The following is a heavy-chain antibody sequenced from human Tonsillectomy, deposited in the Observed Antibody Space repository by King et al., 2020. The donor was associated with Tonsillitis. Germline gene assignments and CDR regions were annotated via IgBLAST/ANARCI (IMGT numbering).Heavy chain of an antibody. J-gene: IGHJ4*02. CDR1: GFPFSSYA. CDR2: ISYVGSNK. CDR3: ARERSVVTGLDY. V-gene: IGHV3-30-3*01. D-gene: IGHD4-23*01. Sequence: QLVQSGGGVVQPGRSLRLSCAASGFPFSSYAMHGVRQAPGKGLEWGAIISYVGSNKYSPDPLKGRFTISRDHSKNTLFLQMNNLRPEDTAVYYCARERSVVTGLDYWGQGTLVTVSS.